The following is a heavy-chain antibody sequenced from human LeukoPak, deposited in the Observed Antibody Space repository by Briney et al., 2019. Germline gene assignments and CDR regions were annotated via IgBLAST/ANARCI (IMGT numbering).Heavy chain of an antibody. Sequence: SETLSLTCSVSDYSISSNYYWGWIRQPPGKGLEWIGSIYDSGSTYYNPSLKSRVTISVDTSKNQFSLKLSSVTAADTAVYFCARDFDYWGQGTLVTVSS. CDR2: IYDSGST. CDR3: ARDFDY. CDR1: DYSISSNYY. J-gene: IGHJ4*02. V-gene: IGHV4-38-2*02.